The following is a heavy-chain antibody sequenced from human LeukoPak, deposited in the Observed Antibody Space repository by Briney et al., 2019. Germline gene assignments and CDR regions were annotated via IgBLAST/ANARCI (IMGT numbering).Heavy chain of an antibody. V-gene: IGHV3-23*01. J-gene: IGHJ6*03. CDR1: GFTLSSYA. CDR2: ISASGGST. D-gene: IGHD3-10*01. Sequence: QAGGSLRLSCAASGFTLSSYAMSWVRQAPGEGLEWVSSISASGGSTNYADSVKGRFTISRDNSKNTVYLQMNSLRAEDTAVYYCAKVMKGSERLTMVRGVIIKTAGLYYMDVWGKGTTVTVSS. CDR3: AKVMKGSERLTMVRGVIIKTAGLYYMDV.